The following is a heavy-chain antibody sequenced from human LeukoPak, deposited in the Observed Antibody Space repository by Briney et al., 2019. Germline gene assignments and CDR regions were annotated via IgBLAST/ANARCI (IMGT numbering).Heavy chain of an antibody. D-gene: IGHD2/OR15-2a*01. J-gene: IGHJ5*02. Sequence: GGSLRLSCAASGFTFSSYAMSWVRQAPGKGLEWVANIKQDGKSGSDKYYVDSVKGRFTISRDNAKNSLYLQMNSLRAEDTAVYYCARVVIVRGWFDPWGQGTLVTVSS. CDR2: IKQDGKSGSDK. V-gene: IGHV3-7*01. CDR3: ARVVIVRGWFDP. CDR1: GFTFSSYA.